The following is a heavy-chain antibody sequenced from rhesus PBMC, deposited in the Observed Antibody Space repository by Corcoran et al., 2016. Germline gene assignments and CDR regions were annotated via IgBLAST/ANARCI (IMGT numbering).Heavy chain of an antibody. CDR1: GGSISASYY. J-gene: IGHJ4*01. D-gene: IGHD3-16*01. Sequence: QVQLQESGPGLVKPSETLSLTCAVSGGSISASYYWNWFRPPPGNGLEWIGNIYGNSASTYYNPSLKSRVTISKDTSKNQFFLKLSSVTAADTAVYYCARSLYYSGTYFDYWGQGVLVTVSS. CDR2: IYGNSAST. V-gene: IGHV4S9*01. CDR3: ARSLYYSGTYFDY.